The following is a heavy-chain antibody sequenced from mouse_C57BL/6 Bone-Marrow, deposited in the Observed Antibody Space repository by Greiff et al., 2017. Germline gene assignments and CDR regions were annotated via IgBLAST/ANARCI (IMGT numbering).Heavy chain of an antibody. CDR2: IDPETGGT. CDR1: GYTFTDYE. CDR3: TRDYYGRSYTHSYFDV. Sequence: QVQLQQSGAELVRPWASVTLSCKASGYTFTDYEMHWVQQTPVHGLEWIGAIDPETGGTAYTQMITGKDILTADTSSSTAYMELRSLTSEDSAVYYCTRDYYGRSYTHSYFDVWGKGTTVTVSS. V-gene: IGHV1-15*01. J-gene: IGHJ1*03. D-gene: IGHD1-1*01.